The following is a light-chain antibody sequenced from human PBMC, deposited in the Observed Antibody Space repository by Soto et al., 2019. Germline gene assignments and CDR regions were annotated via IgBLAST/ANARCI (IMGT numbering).Light chain of an antibody. V-gene: IGKV1-5*01. CDR3: QQYNSYWT. Sequence: DIQMTQSPSSLSASVGDRVTITCQASQSISNWLDWYQQKPGKAPKLLIYDASSLESGVPSRFSCSGSGTEFTLTISSLQPDDFATYYCQQYNSYWTFGPGTKVDIK. J-gene: IGKJ1*01. CDR1: QSISNW. CDR2: DAS.